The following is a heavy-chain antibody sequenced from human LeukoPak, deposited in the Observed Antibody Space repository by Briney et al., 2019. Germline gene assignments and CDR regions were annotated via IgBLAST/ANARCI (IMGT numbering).Heavy chain of an antibody. CDR1: GYTFTDYY. Sequence: ASVKVSCKASGYTFTDYYLYWVRQAPGQGLEWMGWINPDIGGTNCAQRFQGRVIMTRDTSINTAYMDLSRLRSDDTAVYYCARVAYVSTGYSSGWYRENYFDYWGQGTLVTVSS. J-gene: IGHJ4*02. D-gene: IGHD6-19*01. CDR2: INPDIGGT. CDR3: ARVAYVSTGYSSGWYRENYFDY. V-gene: IGHV1-2*02.